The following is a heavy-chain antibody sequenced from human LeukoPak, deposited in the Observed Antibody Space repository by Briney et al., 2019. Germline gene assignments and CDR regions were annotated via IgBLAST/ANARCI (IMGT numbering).Heavy chain of an antibody. Sequence: GASVRASCKASGYTFTSYGISWVRQAPGQGLDWMGWISAYNGNTNYAQKLQGRVTMTTDTSTSTAYMELRSLRSDDTAVYYCYYYDSSGYSDAFDIWGQGTMVTVSS. J-gene: IGHJ3*02. D-gene: IGHD3-22*01. CDR3: YYYDSSGYSDAFDI. V-gene: IGHV1-18*01. CDR2: ISAYNGNT. CDR1: GYTFTSYG.